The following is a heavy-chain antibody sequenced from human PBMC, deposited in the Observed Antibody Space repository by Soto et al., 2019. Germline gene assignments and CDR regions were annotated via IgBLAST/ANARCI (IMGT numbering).Heavy chain of an antibody. CDR3: ARGGGSYNPRLFDY. J-gene: IGHJ4*02. CDR2: ISTYNVNT. V-gene: IGHV1-18*01. D-gene: IGHD1-26*01. CDR1: GYTFSSYG. Sequence: QVQLVQSGAEVKKPGASVKVSCKASGYTFSSYGISWVRQAPGQGLEWMGWISTYNVNTNYAQKLQGRGTMTTDPSTSTAFMELRSLSSDDTAVYYCARGGGSYNPRLFDYWGQGTLVTVSS.